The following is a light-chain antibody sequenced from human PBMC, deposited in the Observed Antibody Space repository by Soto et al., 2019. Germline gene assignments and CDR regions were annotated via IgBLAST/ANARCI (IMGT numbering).Light chain of an antibody. Sequence: QSVLTQPPSVTGAPGQRVTISCTGSNSNIGAGFAVHWYQQFPGRVPKLLIYGDTNRPSGVPDRFSGSKSGTSASLAITGLQAEDEAYYYCQSYDSSLPGLLFGVGTKLTVL. CDR1: NSNIGAGFA. CDR2: GDT. J-gene: IGLJ2*01. CDR3: QSYDSSLPGLL. V-gene: IGLV1-40*01.